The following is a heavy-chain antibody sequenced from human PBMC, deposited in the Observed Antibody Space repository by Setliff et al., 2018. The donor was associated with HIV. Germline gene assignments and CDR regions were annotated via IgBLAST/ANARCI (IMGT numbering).Heavy chain of an antibody. CDR3: ARGSSSSISFDY. J-gene: IGHJ4*02. CDR1: GYTFTGYY. D-gene: IGHD6-6*01. CDR2: INLRGGST. Sequence: GASVKVSCKASGYTFTGYYMHWVRQAPGQGLEWMGIINLRGGSTDYAQKFQGRVTMTRDTSTSTVSMELSSLRSEDTAVYYCARGSSSSISFDYWGQGTPVTVSS. V-gene: IGHV1-46*01.